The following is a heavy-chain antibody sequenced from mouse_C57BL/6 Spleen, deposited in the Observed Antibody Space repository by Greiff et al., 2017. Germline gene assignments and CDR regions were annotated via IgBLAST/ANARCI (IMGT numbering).Heavy chain of an antibody. D-gene: IGHD3-3*01. Sequence: QVQLQQPGAELVKPGASVKLSCKASGYTFTSYWMHWVKQRPGQGLEWIGMIHPNSGSTNYNEKFKSKATLTVDKSSSTAYMQLSSLTSADSAVYYCARSRGDPYYFDYWGQGTTLTVSS. CDR2: IHPNSGST. CDR1: GYTFTSYW. CDR3: ARSRGDPYYFDY. V-gene: IGHV1-64*01. J-gene: IGHJ2*01.